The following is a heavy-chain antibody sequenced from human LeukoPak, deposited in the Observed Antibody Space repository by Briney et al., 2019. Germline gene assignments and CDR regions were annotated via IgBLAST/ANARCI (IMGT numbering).Heavy chain of an antibody. CDR3: AREEVVIAPMDA. Sequence: ASVKVSCKASGGTFSSYAISWVRQAPGQGLEWMGRIIPIPGIANYAQKFQGRVTITADKSTSTAYMELSSLRSEDTAVYYCAREEVVIAPMDAWGQGTTVTVSS. CDR2: IIPIPGIA. CDR1: GGTFSSYA. J-gene: IGHJ6*02. D-gene: IGHD3-22*01. V-gene: IGHV1-69*04.